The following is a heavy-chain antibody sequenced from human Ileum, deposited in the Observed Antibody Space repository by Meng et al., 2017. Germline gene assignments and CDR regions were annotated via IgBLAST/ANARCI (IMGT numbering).Heavy chain of an antibody. J-gene: IGHJ4*02. CDR2: ISSSGSTI. CDR3: ARGKGSGL. D-gene: IGHD3-10*01. Sequence: SLKISCTTSGFTFSSYDMNWVRQAPGKGPEWVSYISSSGSTIYYADSVKGRFTISRDNPKNSLFLQMNSLRAEDTAVYYCARGKGSGLWGQGTPVTVSS. V-gene: IGHV3-48*03. CDR1: GFTFSSYD.